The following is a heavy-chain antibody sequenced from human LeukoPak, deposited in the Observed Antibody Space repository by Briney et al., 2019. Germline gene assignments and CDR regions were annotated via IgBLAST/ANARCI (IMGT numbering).Heavy chain of an antibody. V-gene: IGHV4-61*02. D-gene: IGHD4-17*01. CDR1: GGSISSGSYY. CDR2: IYTSGST. CDR3: ARGRLMTTVTTRARNWFDP. Sequence: SETLSLTCTVSGGSISSGSYYWSWIRQPAGKGLEWIGRIYTSGSTNYNPSLKSRVTISVDTSKNQFSLKLSSVTAADTAVYYCARGRLMTTVTTRARNWFDPWGQGTLVTVSS. J-gene: IGHJ5*02.